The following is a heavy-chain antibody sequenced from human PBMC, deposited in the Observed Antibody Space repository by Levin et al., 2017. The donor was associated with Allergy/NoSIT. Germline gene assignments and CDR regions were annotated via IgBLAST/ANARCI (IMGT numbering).Heavy chain of an antibody. CDR2: IIPILGIA. CDR1: GGTFSSYT. J-gene: IGHJ3*02. Sequence: SVKVSCKASGGTFSSYTISWVRQAPGQGLEWMGRIIPILGIANYAQKFQGRVTITADKSTSTAYMELSSLRSEDTAVYYCARDYQRATDAFDIWGQGTMVTVSS. V-gene: IGHV1-69*04. D-gene: IGHD1-26*01. CDR3: ARDYQRATDAFDI.